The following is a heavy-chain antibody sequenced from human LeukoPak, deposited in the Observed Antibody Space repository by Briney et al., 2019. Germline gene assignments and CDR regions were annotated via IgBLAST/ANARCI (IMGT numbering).Heavy chain of an antibody. D-gene: IGHD3-22*01. Sequence: SETLSLTCTVSGGSISSSTSGWGWYWGWIRQPPGKGLEWIGSIYYSGSTYYNPSLKGRVTISVDTSKNQFSMNLNSVTAADTAVYYCASCYYDSSGYYFDYWGQGTLVTVSS. CDR2: IYYSGST. J-gene: IGHJ4*02. V-gene: IGHV4-39*07. CDR1: GGSISSSTSGWGWY. CDR3: ASCYYDSSGYYFDY.